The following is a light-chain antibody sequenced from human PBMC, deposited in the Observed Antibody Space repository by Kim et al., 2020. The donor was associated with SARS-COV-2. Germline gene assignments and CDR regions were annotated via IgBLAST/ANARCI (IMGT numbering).Light chain of an antibody. CDR1: QGISKS. CDR2: AAS. J-gene: IGKJ2*01. Sequence: SAPVGDRVTITCRARQGISKSVAWFQQKSGKVPKRLIFAASTLQSGVPSRFSGSGSGTEFTLTISSLHPEDFATYYSLQHNTYPYTFGQGTKLEI. V-gene: IGKV1-17*03. CDR3: LQHNTYPYT.